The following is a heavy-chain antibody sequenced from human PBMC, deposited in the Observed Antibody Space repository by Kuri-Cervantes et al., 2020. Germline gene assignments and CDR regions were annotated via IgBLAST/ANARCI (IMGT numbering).Heavy chain of an antibody. CDR1: GGSISSGYY. D-gene: IGHD3-10*01. J-gene: IGHJ4*02. V-gene: IGHV4-38-2*02. CDR2: IYHSGST. Sequence: SETLSLTCTVSGGSISSGYYWGWIRQPPGKGLEWIGSIYHSGSTYYNPSLKSRVTISVDTSKNQFSLKLSSVTAADTAVYYCARGTYGGVDYWGQGTLVTVSS. CDR3: ARGTYGGVDY.